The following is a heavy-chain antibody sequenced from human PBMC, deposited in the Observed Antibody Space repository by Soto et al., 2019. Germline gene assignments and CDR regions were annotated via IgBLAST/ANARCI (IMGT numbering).Heavy chain of an antibody. V-gene: IGHV3-48*03. D-gene: IGHD3-22*01. CDR1: GFTFSSYE. CDR3: ARAGLYDSSAYPAH. Sequence: EVQLVESGGGLVQPGGSLRLSCAASGFTFSSYEMNWVRQAPGKGLEWVSYISSSGNTIYYADSVKGRFTISRDTAKNSLYLQMNSLRAEDTAVYHCARAGLYDSSAYPAHWGQGTLVTVSS. J-gene: IGHJ4*02. CDR2: ISSSGNTI.